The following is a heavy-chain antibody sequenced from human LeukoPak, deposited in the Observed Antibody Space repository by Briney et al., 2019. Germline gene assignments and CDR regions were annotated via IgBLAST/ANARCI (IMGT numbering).Heavy chain of an antibody. D-gene: IGHD6-13*01. V-gene: IGHV1-2*02. CDR3: AREEQHQRGRHFEY. CDR1: GYTFSGYY. Sequence: ASVKVSCKASGYTFSGYYIHWVRQGPGQGLEWMGWINPNSGTNYAQNFQGRVNMTRDTSISTAYMELSRLRSDDTAVYYCAREEQHQRGRHFEYWGQGTLVTVSS. CDR2: INPNSGT. J-gene: IGHJ4*02.